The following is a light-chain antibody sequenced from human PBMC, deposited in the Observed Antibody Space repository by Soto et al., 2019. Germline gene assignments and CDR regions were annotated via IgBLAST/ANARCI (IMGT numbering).Light chain of an antibody. CDR1: RSDVGGYNY. V-gene: IGLV2-14*01. CDR2: EVS. CDR3: QSYDSSLSAYV. J-gene: IGLJ1*01. Sequence: QSALTQPASVSGSPGQSITISCTGARSDVGGYNYVSWYQQHPGKAPNLMIYEVSNRPSGVSNRFSGSKSGTSASLAITGLQAEDEADYYCQSYDSSLSAYVFGTGTKATVL.